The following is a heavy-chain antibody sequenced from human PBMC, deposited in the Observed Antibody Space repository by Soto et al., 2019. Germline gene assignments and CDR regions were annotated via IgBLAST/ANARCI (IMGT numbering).Heavy chain of an antibody. J-gene: IGHJ4*02. Sequence: EVQLVESGGVVVQPGQSLRLSCAASGFTFDDYSFHWVRQAPGKGLEWVSLITWGGRSTYYADSVKGRFTISRDNNKNSLYMQMSSLTIEDTALYYCARSVVRGVISPVDYWGQGTRSPSPQ. V-gene: IGHV3-43*01. CDR3: ARSVVRGVISPVDY. D-gene: IGHD3-10*01. CDR2: ITWGGRST. CDR1: GFTFDDYS.